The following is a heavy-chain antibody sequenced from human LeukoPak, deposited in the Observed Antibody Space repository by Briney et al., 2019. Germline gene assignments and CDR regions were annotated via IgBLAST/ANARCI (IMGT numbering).Heavy chain of an antibody. CDR1: GFRFNTYW. CDR2: IKQDGNEK. V-gene: IGHV3-7*01. CDR3: ARDTLGEGEDANYAVYYLDY. D-gene: IGHD4/OR15-4a*01. J-gene: IGHJ4*02. Sequence: GGSLRLSCAASGFRFNTYWMSWVRQAPGKGLEWVANIKQDGNEKYYADSVKGRFTISRDNGKNSLDLQMNSLRADGTAVYYCARDTLGEGEDANYAVYYLDYWGQGTVVTVSS.